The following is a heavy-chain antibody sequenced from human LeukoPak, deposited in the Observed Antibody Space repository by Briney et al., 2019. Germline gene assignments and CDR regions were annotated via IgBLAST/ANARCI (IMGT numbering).Heavy chain of an antibody. CDR3: AKDRSESLYYFDY. J-gene: IGHJ4*02. CDR1: GFTFSNYG. Sequence: GGSLRLSCAASGFTFSNYGMHWVRQTPGKGLEWVAFIRYDGSNKYYADSVKGRFTISRDNSKNTLYLQMNSLRAEDTAVYYCAKDRSESLYYFDYWGQGTLVTVSS. V-gene: IGHV3-30*02. CDR2: IRYDGSNK.